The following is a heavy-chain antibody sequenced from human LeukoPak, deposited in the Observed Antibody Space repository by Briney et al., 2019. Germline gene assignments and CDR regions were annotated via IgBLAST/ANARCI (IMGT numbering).Heavy chain of an antibody. CDR1: GFTFDDYA. V-gene: IGHV3-9*01. J-gene: IGHJ6*04. Sequence: PGGSLRLSCAASGFTFDDYAMHWVRHAPGKGLGWVSGISWNSGSIGYADSVKGRFTISRDNAKNSLYLRMNSLRAKDTAVYYCAKTAASMDVWGKGITVTVSP. D-gene: IGHD2-15*01. CDR3: AKTAASMDV. CDR2: ISWNSGSI.